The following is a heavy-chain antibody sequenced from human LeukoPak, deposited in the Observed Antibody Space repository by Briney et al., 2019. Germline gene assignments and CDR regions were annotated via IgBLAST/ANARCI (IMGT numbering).Heavy chain of an antibody. D-gene: IGHD3-22*01. CDR3: ARVYRHDSSGYYLFDY. CDR1: GGSINSGGYY. Sequence: TLSLTCTASGGSINSGGYYWSWIRQHPGKGLEWIGYIYYSGSTYYNPSLKSRITISVDTSKNQFSLKLSSVTAADTAVYYCARVYRHDSSGYYLFDYWGQGTLVTVSS. CDR2: IYYSGST. J-gene: IGHJ4*02. V-gene: IGHV4-31*03.